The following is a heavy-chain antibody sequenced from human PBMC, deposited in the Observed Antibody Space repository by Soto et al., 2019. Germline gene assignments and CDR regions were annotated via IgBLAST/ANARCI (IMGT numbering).Heavy chain of an antibody. J-gene: IGHJ4*02. CDR1: GGSISSDY. CDR2: IYYSGST. V-gene: IGHV4-59*08. Sequence: SGTLSLTCTVSGGSISSDYWSWIRQPPGKGLEWIGYIYYSGSTNYNPSLKSRVTLSVDTSKNQFSLKLSSVTAADTAVYYCTRLNPTVVPAAIGGGLDYWGQGTLVTVSS. D-gene: IGHD2-2*02. CDR3: TRLNPTVVPAAIGGGLDY.